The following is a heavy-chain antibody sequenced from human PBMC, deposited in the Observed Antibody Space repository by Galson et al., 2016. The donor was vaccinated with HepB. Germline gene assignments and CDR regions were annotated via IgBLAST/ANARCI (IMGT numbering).Heavy chain of an antibody. D-gene: IGHD3-10*01. V-gene: IGHV4-59*08. CDR1: SNSISSYY. Sequence: SETLSLTCTVSSNSISSYYWSWIRQPPGKGLEWIGYIYYSGTTNYNPSLKSRVTISVDTSKNQFSLKLSSVTAADTALYYCPTYSYYGSGTYYKGWFDPWGQGTLVTVSS. J-gene: IGHJ5*02. CDR3: PTYSYYGSGTYYKGWFDP. CDR2: IYYSGTT.